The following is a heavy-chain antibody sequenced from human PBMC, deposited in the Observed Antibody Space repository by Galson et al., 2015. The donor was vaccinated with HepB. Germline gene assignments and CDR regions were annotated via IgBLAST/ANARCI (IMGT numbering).Heavy chain of an antibody. Sequence: SLRLSCAASGFTFSSYAMSWVRQAPGKGLEWVSGISVSGGNTYYADSVKGRFTISRDNSKNTLYLQMNSLRAEDTAVYYWAKTGQCDNWGQGTLVTVSS. V-gene: IGHV3-23*01. J-gene: IGHJ4*02. CDR2: ISVSGGNT. CDR3: AKTGQCDN. D-gene: IGHD2-8*02. CDR1: GFTFSSYA.